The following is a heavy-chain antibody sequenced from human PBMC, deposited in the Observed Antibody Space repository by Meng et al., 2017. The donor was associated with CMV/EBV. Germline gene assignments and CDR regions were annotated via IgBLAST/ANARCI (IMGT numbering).Heavy chain of an antibody. Sequence: GSLRLSCTVSGGSISSSSYYWGWIRPPPGKGLEWIGSIYYSGSTYYNPSLKSRVTISVDTSKNQFSLKLSSVTAADTAVYYCASGALGYCSGGSCYPPYYGMDVWGQGTTVTVSS. CDR1: GGSISSSSYY. J-gene: IGHJ6*02. CDR3: ASGALGYCSGGSCYPPYYGMDV. D-gene: IGHD2-15*01. V-gene: IGHV4-39*07. CDR2: IYYSGST.